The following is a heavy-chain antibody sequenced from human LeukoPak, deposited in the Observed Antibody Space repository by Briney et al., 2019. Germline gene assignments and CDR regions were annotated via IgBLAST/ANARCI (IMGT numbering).Heavy chain of an antibody. CDR2: IRYDGSEK. CDR3: ARDLMIVVGVGY. D-gene: IGHD3-22*01. J-gene: IGHJ4*02. V-gene: IGHV3-7*01. Sequence: PGGSLRLSCAGSGFTFTSYWMSWVRQAPGKGLEWVANIRYDGSEKNSVDSVKGRFTISRDNAKNSLYLQMNSLRAEDTGVYYCARDLMIVVGVGYWGQGTLVTVSS. CDR1: GFTFTSYW.